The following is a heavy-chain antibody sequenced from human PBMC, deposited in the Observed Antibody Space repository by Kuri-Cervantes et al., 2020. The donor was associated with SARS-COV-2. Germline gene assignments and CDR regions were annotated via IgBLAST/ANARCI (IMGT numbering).Heavy chain of an antibody. CDR2: IIPLFGSA. J-gene: IGHJ6*03. V-gene: IGHV1-69*05. D-gene: IGHD5-18*01. CDR3: ARPQGMRGEETGMVYFQYYLDV. CDR1: GCTFSSYA. Sequence: SVKVSCKASGCTFSSYAISWVRQAPGQGLEWMGRIIPLFGSASYAQKFQGRVTITTDKSTSTAYMELSSLRSEDTAVYYCARPQGMRGEETGMVYFQYYLDVWGKGTTVTVSS.